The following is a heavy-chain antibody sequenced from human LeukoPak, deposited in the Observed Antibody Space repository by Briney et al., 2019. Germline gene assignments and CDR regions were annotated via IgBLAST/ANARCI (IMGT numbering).Heavy chain of an antibody. CDR3: ARTSLGLVGARAPGQVDY. CDR1: GFSLSTSGVG. CDR2: IYYSGST. D-gene: IGHD1-26*01. V-gene: IGHV4-39*01. Sequence: SGPTLVKPTQTLTLTCTFSGFSLSTSGVGVGWIRQPPGKGLEWIGSIYYSGSTYYNPSLKSRVTISVDTSKNRFSLKLSSVTAADTAVYYCARTSLGLVGARAPGQVDYWGQGTLVTVSS. J-gene: IGHJ4*02.